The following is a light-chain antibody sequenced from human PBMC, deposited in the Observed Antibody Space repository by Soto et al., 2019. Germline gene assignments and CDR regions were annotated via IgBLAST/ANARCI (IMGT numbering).Light chain of an antibody. CDR3: QQYNDWPPIT. CDR2: YAS. J-gene: IGKJ5*01. V-gene: IGKV3-15*01. CDR1: QSISNN. Sequence: EVVMTQSPTTLSVSPGDRATLSCRASQSISNNLAWYQQKPGQAPRLLIYYASTRATGIPGRFSGSGSGTEFTLTISSLQSEDFALYYCQQYNDWPPITFGQGTRLEIK.